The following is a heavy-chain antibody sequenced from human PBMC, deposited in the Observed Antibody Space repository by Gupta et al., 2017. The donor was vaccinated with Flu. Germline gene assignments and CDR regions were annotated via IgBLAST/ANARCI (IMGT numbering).Heavy chain of an antibody. CDR1: GGSISSSSYY. D-gene: IGHD4-11*01. J-gene: IGHJ4*02. CDR3: ARHAGGTTVPYYFDY. CDR2: IYYSGST. V-gene: IGHV4-39*01. Sequence: QLQLQESGPGLVKPSETLSLTCTVSGGSISSSSYYWGWIRQPPGKGLEWIGSIYYSGSTYYNPSLKSRVTISVDTSKNQFSLKLSSVTAADTAVYYCARHAGGTTVPYYFDYWGQGTLVTVSS.